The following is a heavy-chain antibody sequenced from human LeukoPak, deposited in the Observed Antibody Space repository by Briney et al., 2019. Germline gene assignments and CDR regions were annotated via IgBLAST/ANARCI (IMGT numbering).Heavy chain of an antibody. D-gene: IGHD2-21*02. CDR2: ISSNGGNT. V-gene: IGHV3-64D*09. CDR1: GFTFSNYD. CDR3: VKAITVSANFDC. Sequence: PGGSLRLSCSASGFTFSNYDMYWVRQAPGKGLEYVSAISSNGGNTYYADSAKGRFTISRDNSKNTLYLQMSSLRTEDTAIYYCVKAITVSANFDCWGQGTLVTVSS. J-gene: IGHJ4*02.